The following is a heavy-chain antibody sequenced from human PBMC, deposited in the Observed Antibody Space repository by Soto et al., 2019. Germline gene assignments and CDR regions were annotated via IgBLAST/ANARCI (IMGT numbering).Heavy chain of an antibody. J-gene: IGHJ6*02. CDR1: GFTFSRYV. CDR2: ISGSGGST. Sequence: GGSLRLSCVASGFTFSRYVIHWVRQAPGKGLEWVSAISGSGGSTYYADSVKGRFTISRDNSKNTLYLQMNSLRAEDTAVYYCASAAREYYYYGMDVWGQGTTVTVS. V-gene: IGHV3-23*01. CDR3: ASAAREYYYYGMDV.